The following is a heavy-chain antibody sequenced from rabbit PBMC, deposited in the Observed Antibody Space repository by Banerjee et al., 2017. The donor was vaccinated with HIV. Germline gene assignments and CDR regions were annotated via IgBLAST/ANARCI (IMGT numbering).Heavy chain of an antibody. Sequence: QSLEESGGGLVKPEGSLTLTCKVSGFSFSGSYYMCWVRQAPGKGLEWIACIYAGSSGSCHYTSWARGRFTISKTPSTTVTLQMTSLTAADTATYFCARGPPSYVGYVGYGYADAFDPWGPGTLVTV. V-gene: IGHV1S40*01. CDR1: GFSFSGSYY. D-gene: IGHD6-1*01. J-gene: IGHJ2*01. CDR3: ARGPPSYVGYVGYGYADAFDP. CDR2: IYAGSSGSC.